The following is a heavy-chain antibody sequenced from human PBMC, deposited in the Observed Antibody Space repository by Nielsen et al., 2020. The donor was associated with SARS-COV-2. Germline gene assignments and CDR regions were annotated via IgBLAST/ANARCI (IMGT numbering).Heavy chain of an antibody. CDR1: EFTFSSYP. CDR2: ISFSGGTT. J-gene: IGHJ4*02. Sequence: GESLKISCAASEFTFSSYPMSWVRQAPGKGLEWVSSISFSGGTTSYADSVKGRFTISRDNSKNILYLQMNSLRDEDTAVYYCARDLELLTNYYALDYWGQGTLVTVSS. CDR3: ARDLELLTNYYALDY. V-gene: IGHV3-23*01. D-gene: IGHD3-9*01.